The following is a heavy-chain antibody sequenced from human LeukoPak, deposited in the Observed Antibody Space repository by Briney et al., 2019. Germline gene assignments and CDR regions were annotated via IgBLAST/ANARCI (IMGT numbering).Heavy chain of an antibody. J-gene: IGHJ3*02. CDR2: INWNGGST. CDR1: GFKFDDYG. Sequence: GSLRLSCAASGFKFDDYGISWVRQAPGKGLEWVSGINWNGGSTGYADSVKGRFTISRDNAKNSLYLQMNSLRAEDTALYYCAREGFKYCSSTSCYDAFDIWGQGTMVTVSS. CDR3: AREGFKYCSSTSCYDAFDI. V-gene: IGHV3-20*04. D-gene: IGHD2-2*01.